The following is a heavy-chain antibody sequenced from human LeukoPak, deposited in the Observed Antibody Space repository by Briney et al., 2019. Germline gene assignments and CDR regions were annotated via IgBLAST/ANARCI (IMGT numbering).Heavy chain of an antibody. CDR2: LSGSGSNT. V-gene: IGHV3-23*01. J-gene: IGHJ4*02. CDR3: AKWRSATGDFDY. D-gene: IGHD7-27*01. Sequence: PGGSLRLSCAASGFIFSSYAMSWVRQAPGKGLQWVSTLSGSGSNTYYADSVKGRFTISRDNSKNTLYLQMSSLRAEDTAVYYCAKWRSATGDFDYWGQGTLVTVSS. CDR1: GFIFSSYA.